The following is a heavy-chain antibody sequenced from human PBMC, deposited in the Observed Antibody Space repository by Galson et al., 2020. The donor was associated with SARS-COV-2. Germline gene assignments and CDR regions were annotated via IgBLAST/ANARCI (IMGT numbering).Heavy chain of an antibody. CDR2: VYYSGTT. D-gene: IGHD3-10*01. J-gene: IGHJ5*02. CDR1: GGSMSTSTYS. V-gene: IGHV4-39*01. Sequence: SETLSLTCTVSGGSMSTSTYSWGWIRQTPGEGLEWIGTVYYSGTTYYNPSLNSRVTIAADTSRNQFSLKLTSVTAADTAVYYCKSRYASGTYSPVTWGQGALVIVSS. CDR3: KSRYASGTYSPVT.